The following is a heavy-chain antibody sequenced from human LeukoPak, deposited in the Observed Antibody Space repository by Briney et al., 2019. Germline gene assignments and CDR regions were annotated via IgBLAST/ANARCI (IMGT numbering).Heavy chain of an antibody. CDR1: GFTFSSYS. V-gene: IGHV3-48*01. Sequence: GGSLRLSCAASGFTFSSYSMNWVRQAPGKGLEWVSYISSSSSTIYYADSVKGRFTISRDNAKNSLYLQMSSLRAEDTAVYYCARDTYYYDSSQPYYGMDVWGQGTTVTVSS. CDR3: ARDTYYYDSSQPYYGMDV. CDR2: ISSSSSTI. J-gene: IGHJ6*02. D-gene: IGHD3-22*01.